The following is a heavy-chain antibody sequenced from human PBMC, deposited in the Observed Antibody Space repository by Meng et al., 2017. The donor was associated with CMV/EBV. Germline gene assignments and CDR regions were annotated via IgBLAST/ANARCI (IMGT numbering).Heavy chain of an antibody. Sequence: GESLKISCAASGFTFSSYGMHWVRQAPGKGLEWVAVIWYDGSNKYYADSVKGRFTISRDNSKNTLYLQMNSLRAEDTAVYYCAREVIVVVPVNYYYYYGMDVWGQGTTVTVSS. CDR2: IWYDGSNK. J-gene: IGHJ6*02. D-gene: IGHD2-2*01. V-gene: IGHV3-33*01. CDR3: AREVIVVVPVNYYYYYGMDV. CDR1: GFTFSSYG.